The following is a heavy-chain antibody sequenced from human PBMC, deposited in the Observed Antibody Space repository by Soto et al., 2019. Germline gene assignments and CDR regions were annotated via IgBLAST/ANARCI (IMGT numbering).Heavy chain of an antibody. CDR1: GGSISSYY. V-gene: IGHV4-59*01. CDR3: ARDQEEWLRFGPTFSYDY. CDR2: IYYSGST. J-gene: IGHJ4*02. Sequence: SETLSLTCTVSGGSISSYYWSWIRQPPGKGLEWIGYIYYSGSTNYNPSLKSRVTISVDTSKNQFSLKLSSVTAADTAVYYCARDQEEWLRFGPTFSYDYWGQGTLVTVSS. D-gene: IGHD5-12*01.